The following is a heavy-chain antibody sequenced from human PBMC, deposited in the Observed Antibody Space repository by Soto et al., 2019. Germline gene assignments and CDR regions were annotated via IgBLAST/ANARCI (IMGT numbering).Heavy chain of an antibody. CDR2: TSDGST. V-gene: IGHV3-23*01. CDR1: GFTFSLYG. J-gene: IGHJ4*02. CDR3: ARLVPGTWFGDY. Sequence: EVQLLGSGGGLVQPGGSLRLSCTASGFTFSLYGMTWVRQAPGKGLEWLSATSDGSTFYRDSMKGRFSMSRDDSINTLFLHMSSLRAEDTATYYCARLVPGTWFGDYWGQGILVSVSS. D-gene: IGHD6-19*01.